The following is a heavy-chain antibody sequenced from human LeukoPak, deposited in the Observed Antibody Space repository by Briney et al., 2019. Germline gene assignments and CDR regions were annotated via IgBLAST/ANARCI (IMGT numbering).Heavy chain of an antibody. J-gene: IGHJ4*02. CDR3: ARGPSGSYYGDY. Sequence: GGSLRLSCAASGFTFNTYSMNWVRQAPGKGLEWVSSISSSSYIYYADSVKGRFTISRDNAKNSLYLQMNSLRAEDTAVYYCARGPSGSYYGDYWGQGTLVTVSS. CDR1: GFTFNTYS. D-gene: IGHD1-26*01. V-gene: IGHV3-21*01. CDR2: ISSSSYI.